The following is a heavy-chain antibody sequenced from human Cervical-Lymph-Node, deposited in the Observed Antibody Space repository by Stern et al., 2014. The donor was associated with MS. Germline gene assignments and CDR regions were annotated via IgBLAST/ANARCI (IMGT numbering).Heavy chain of an antibody. V-gene: IGHV3-21*01. CDR3: ARSPEMPPFFDD. J-gene: IGHJ4*02. CDR2: ISGSSNYL. CDR1: GFTISGYT. Sequence: EEHLVESGGGLVKPGASLRLSCAAGFTISGYTRSWGRQATGKGREGVSSISGSSNYLNYADSVKGRFTISRDNAKNSLYLQMSSLRAEDTALYFCARSPEMPPFFDDWGQGTLVTVSS. D-gene: IGHD5-24*01.